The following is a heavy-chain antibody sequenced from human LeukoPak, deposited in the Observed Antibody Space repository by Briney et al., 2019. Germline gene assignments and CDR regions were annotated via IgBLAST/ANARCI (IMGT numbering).Heavy chain of an antibody. Sequence: PGRSLGLSCAASGFTFSSYAMHWVRQAPGKGLEWVAVISYDGSNKYYANSVKGRFTISRDNSKNTLYLQMNSLRAEDTAVYYCARDHYGYWGQGTLVTVSS. D-gene: IGHD3-16*01. V-gene: IGHV3-30-3*01. CDR1: GFTFSSYA. CDR3: ARDHYGY. J-gene: IGHJ4*02. CDR2: ISYDGSNK.